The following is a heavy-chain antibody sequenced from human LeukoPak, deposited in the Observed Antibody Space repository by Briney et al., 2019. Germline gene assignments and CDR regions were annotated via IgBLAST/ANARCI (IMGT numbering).Heavy chain of an antibody. D-gene: IGHD4-17*01. J-gene: IGHJ4*02. CDR1: GFTFSSYG. CDR2: IWYDGSNK. Sequence: GGSLRLSCAASGFTFSSYGMHWVRQAPGKGLEWVAVIWYDGSNKYYADSVKGRFTISRDNSKNTLYLQMSSLRAEDTAVYYCAPGNDYGDYWGQGTLVTASS. CDR3: APGNDYGDY. V-gene: IGHV3-33*01.